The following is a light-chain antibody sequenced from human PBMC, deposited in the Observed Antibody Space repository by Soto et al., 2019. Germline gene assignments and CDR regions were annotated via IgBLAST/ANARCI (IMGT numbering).Light chain of an antibody. V-gene: IGKV3-20*01. CDR2: GAS. CDR1: QSVTSNF. CDR3: HQYGSSPLT. Sequence: IVLTQSPGTLSLSPGERATLTCRASQSVTSNFLAWYQQKPGQAPRLLMYGASSRATGIPDRFSGSGSGTEFTLTISRLEPEDFALYYCHQYGSSPLTFGPGTKVDIK. J-gene: IGKJ3*01.